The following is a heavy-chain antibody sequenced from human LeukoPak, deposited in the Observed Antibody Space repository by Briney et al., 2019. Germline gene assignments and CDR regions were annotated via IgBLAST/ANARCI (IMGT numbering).Heavy chain of an antibody. J-gene: IGHJ4*02. Sequence: GGSLRLSCAASGFTFSSFGMNWVRQAPGKGLEWLSSISRSSSSIFYADSVKGRFTISRDNAENSLYLHMNSLRAEDTAVYYCARDRWGGDCRDWDYWGQGTLVTVSS. D-gene: IGHD2-21*02. CDR1: GFTFSSFG. CDR3: ARDRWGGDCRDWDY. CDR2: ISRSSSSI. V-gene: IGHV3-48*04.